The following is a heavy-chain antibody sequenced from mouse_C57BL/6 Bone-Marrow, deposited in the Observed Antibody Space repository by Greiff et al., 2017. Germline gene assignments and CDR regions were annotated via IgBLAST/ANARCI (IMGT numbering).Heavy chain of an antibody. V-gene: IGHV1-63*01. CDR3: AGWGGYYFDY. CDR2: IYPGGGYT. J-gene: IGHJ2*01. Sequence: VKLQQSGAELVRPGASVKMSCKASGYTFTNYWIGWVKQRPGHGLEWIGAIYPGGGYTNYNEQFKGTATLTADNSSNHPYMQFSILTSEDSANYYCAGWGGYYFDYWGQGTTLTVSS. CDR1: GYTFTNYW.